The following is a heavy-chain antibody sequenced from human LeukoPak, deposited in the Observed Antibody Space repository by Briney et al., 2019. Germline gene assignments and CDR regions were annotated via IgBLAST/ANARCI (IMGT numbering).Heavy chain of an antibody. Sequence: ASVKVSCKASGYTFPSYFMHWVRQAPGQGLEWMGIINPTGGSTTYAQKFQGRVTMTRDASTSTVYKELSSLRSDDTAVYYCARTAARRFDYWGQGTLVTVSS. CDR2: INPTGGST. V-gene: IGHV1-46*01. J-gene: IGHJ4*02. CDR1: GYTFPSYF. D-gene: IGHD6-6*01. CDR3: ARTAARRFDY.